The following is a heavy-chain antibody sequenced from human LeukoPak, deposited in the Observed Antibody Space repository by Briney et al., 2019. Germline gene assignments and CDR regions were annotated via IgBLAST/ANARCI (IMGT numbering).Heavy chain of an antibody. CDR2: IYYSGST. V-gene: IGHV4-34*01. CDR3: ARVTLSYYYYGMDV. Sequence: SETLSLTCAVYGGSFSGYYWGWIRQPPGKGLEWIGSIYYSGSTYYNPSLKSRVTISVDTSKNQFSLKLSSVTAADTAVYYCARVTLSYYYYGMDVWGQGTTVTVSS. J-gene: IGHJ6*02. CDR1: GGSFSGYY.